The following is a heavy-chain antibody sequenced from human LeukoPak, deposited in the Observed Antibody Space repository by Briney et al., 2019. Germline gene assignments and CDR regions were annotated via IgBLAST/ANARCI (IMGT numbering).Heavy chain of an antibody. V-gene: IGHV6-1*01. J-gene: IGHJ5*02. D-gene: IGHD6-13*01. CDR3: AREGTAAALGGQRFDP. Sequence: SQTLSLTCAISGDSVSRNSAAWNWIRQSPSRGLEWLGRTYYRSKWYNDYAVSVKSRITINPDTSKNQFSLQLNSVTPEDTAVYYCAREGTAAALGGQRFDPWGQGTLVTVSS. CDR2: TYYRSKWYN. CDR1: GDSVSRNSAA.